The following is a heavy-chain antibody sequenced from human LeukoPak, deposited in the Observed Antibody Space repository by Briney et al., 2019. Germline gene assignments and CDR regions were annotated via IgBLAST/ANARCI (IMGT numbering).Heavy chain of an antibody. V-gene: IGHV3-23*01. Sequence: GGPLRLSCAVSGFTFSTYAMSWARQAPGKGLEWVSAISASGIGTYYADSVKGRFTISRDNSKHTLYLLMNSLRPEDTGIDYCAKAKGGSGSYFLLDHWGQGTLVTVSS. CDR3: AKAKGGSGSYFLLDH. J-gene: IGHJ4*02. D-gene: IGHD3-22*01. CDR1: GFTFSTYA. CDR2: ISASGIGT.